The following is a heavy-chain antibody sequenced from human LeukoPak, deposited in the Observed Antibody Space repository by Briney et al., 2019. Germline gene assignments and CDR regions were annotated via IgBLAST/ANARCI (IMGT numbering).Heavy chain of an antibody. J-gene: IGHJ4*02. Sequence: GASVKVSCKASGYTFTGYYIHWGRQAPGQGLEWMGWINPNSGGTNCAQKFQDRVTMTRDTSISTAYMELIRLISDDTAVYYCARDYGDFGDPGFWGQGTLVTVSS. CDR3: ARDYGDFGDPGF. V-gene: IGHV1-2*02. D-gene: IGHD3-10*01. CDR1: GYTFTGYY. CDR2: INPNSGGT.